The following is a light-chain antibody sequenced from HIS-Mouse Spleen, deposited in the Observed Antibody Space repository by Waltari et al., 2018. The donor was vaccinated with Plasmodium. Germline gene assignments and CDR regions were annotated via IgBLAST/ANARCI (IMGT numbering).Light chain of an antibody. CDR2: EGS. V-gene: IGLV2-23*01. J-gene: IGLJ3*02. CDR1: SSDVGRYNL. Sequence: QSALTQPASVSGSPGQSITISCPGTSSDVGRYNLVSWYQQHPGKAPKLMIYEGSKRPSGVSNRFSGSKSGNTASLTISGLQAEDEADYYCCSYAGSSTYWVFGGGTKLTVL. CDR3: CSYAGSSTYWV.